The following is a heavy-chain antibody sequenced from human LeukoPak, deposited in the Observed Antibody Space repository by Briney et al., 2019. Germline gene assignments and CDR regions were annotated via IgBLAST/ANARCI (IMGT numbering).Heavy chain of an antibody. J-gene: IGHJ4*02. D-gene: IGHD5-24*01. CDR2: FDPEDGET. Sequence: GASVKVSCKVSGYTLTELSMHWVRQAPGKGLEWMGGFDPEDGETIYAQKFQGRVTMTEDTSTDTAYMELSSLRSEDTAVYYCATGPGLAYNSQFQTDYWGQGTLVTVSS. CDR1: GYTLTELS. CDR3: ATGPGLAYNSQFQTDY. V-gene: IGHV1-24*01.